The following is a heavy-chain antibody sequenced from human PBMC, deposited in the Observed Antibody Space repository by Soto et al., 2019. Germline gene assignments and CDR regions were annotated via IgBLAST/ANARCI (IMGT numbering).Heavy chain of an antibody. V-gene: IGHV1-18*04. CDR1: GYTFTSYG. D-gene: IGHD3-16*02. J-gene: IGHJ4*02. CDR3: ARHVWRGLGEISSYCDY. CDR2: ISAYNGNT. Sequence: QVQLVQSGAEVKKPGASVKVSCKASGYTFTSYGISWVRQAPGQGLEWMGWISAYNGNTNYAQKLQGRVTMTTDTATSTAYMERRSLRSDDTAVYYCARHVWRGLGEISSYCDYWGQGTLVTVSS.